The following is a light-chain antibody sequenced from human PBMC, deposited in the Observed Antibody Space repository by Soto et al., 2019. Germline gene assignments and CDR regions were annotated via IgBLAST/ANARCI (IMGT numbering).Light chain of an antibody. CDR3: SSYASGSTLGV. Sequence: QSVLTQPASVSGSPGQSITISCTGTSSDIGAYNYVSWYQLHPGKAPKLMIYDVSNRPSGVSNRFSGSKSGNTASLTISGLQAEDEADYYCSSYASGSTLGVFGGGTKVTVL. CDR2: DVS. CDR1: SSDIGAYNY. J-gene: IGLJ3*02. V-gene: IGLV2-14*03.